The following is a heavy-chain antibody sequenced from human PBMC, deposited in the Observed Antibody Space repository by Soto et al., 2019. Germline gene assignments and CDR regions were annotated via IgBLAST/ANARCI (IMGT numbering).Heavy chain of an antibody. CDR3: ARGDAFANENAFDF. CDR1: GFSFRTYG. D-gene: IGHD1-1*01. J-gene: IGHJ3*01. V-gene: IGHV3-33*01. CDR2: ISPK. Sequence: GGALRLSCAVSGFSFRTYGFHWVRQPPGKGLEWVAVISPKGHSDSVGGRFTISRDNSKDTLYLQMNNLRAEDTAVYYCARGDAFANENAFDFWGQGTMVTVSS.